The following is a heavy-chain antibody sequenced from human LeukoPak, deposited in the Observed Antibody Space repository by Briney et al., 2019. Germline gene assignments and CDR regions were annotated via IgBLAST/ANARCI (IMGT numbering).Heavy chain of an antibody. CDR1: GVSFSGYY. Sequence: SETLSLTCAVYGVSFSGYYWSWIRQPPGKGLEWIGEINHSGSTNYNPSLKSRVTISVDTSKNQFSLKLSSVTAADTAVYYCARGKGIRSWFDPWGQGTLVTVSS. V-gene: IGHV4-34*01. J-gene: IGHJ5*02. D-gene: IGHD1-14*01. CDR2: INHSGST. CDR3: ARGKGIRSWFDP.